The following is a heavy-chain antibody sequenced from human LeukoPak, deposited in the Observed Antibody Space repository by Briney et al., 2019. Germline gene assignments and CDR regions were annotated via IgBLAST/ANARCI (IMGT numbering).Heavy chain of an antibody. CDR1: GFTFSSYE. J-gene: IGHJ4*02. CDR2: ISNSGRTI. V-gene: IGHV3-48*03. CDR3: VRRYCSSTSCTLDS. Sequence: GGSLRLSCAASGFTFSSYETNWVRQAPGKGLEWVSYISNSGRTIFYADSVKGRFTVSRDNAKNSLYLQMNSLRAEDTAVYYCVRRYCSSTSCTLDSWGQGTLVTVSS. D-gene: IGHD2-2*01.